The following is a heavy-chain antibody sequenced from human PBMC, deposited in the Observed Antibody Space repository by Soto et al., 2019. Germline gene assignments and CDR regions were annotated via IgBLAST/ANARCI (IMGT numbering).Heavy chain of an antibody. J-gene: IGHJ4*02. CDR1: GLTFGDYA. Sequence: GGSLTLSCTTSGLTFGDYALSWVRQAPGKGLEWVGFIRRNAYGGTTDYAASVKGRFTISRDDSKSIAYLQMTSLRTVDTALYYCTRASSLDFDFWGQGTLVTVSS. D-gene: IGHD3-16*01. CDR3: TRASSLDFDF. V-gene: IGHV3-49*04. CDR2: IRRNAYGGTT.